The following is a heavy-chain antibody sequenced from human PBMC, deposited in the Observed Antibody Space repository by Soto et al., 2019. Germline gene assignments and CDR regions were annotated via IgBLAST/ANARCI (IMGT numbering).Heavy chain of an antibody. D-gene: IGHD3-16*01. CDR3: VRWVTEIMGEYYCDS. CDR1: GYIFVSQA. J-gene: IGHJ4*02. V-gene: IGHV1-18*01. CDR2: ISPANSYT. Sequence: QIQLVQSGPEMKKTGASVKISCKASGYIFVSQASSWVRQAPGQGLEWVAWISPANSYTHSAQKFQDRITVTADTSTMTAYFDLTSRRSDDRAEYYCVRWVTEIMGEYYCDSWGQGSLVTVST.